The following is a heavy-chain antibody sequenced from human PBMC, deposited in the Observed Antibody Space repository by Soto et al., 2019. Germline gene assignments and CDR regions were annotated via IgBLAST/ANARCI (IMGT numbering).Heavy chain of an antibody. CDR1: GGSITSSY. Sequence: SETLSLTCTVSGGSITSSYCSWLRRPPGKGLEWIAYSYDTGLSCYTPSTSYNPSLKSRVTMSVETSKSQFSLNLTSVTAADTAVYYCARGEDAFFYYGLDVWGQGITVTVSS. CDR3: ARGEDAFFYYGLDV. J-gene: IGHJ6*02. V-gene: IGHV4-59*01. CDR2: SYDTGLSCYTPST.